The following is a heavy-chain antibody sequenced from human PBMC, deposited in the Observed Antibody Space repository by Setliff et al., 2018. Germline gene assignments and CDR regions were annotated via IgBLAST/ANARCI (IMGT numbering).Heavy chain of an antibody. J-gene: IGHJ4*02. CDR1: GGTFSDYY. CDR3: ARGRNVAARLLDS. Sequence: SETLSLTCTAYGGTFSDYYWTWIRQTPGKGLEWIGEINHRGSTNYNPSLKSRLSISIDTSKDQFSLTVTSVTAADTAMYYCARGRNVAARLLDSWGQGTLVTVSS. CDR2: INHRGST. D-gene: IGHD6-6*01. V-gene: IGHV4-34*01.